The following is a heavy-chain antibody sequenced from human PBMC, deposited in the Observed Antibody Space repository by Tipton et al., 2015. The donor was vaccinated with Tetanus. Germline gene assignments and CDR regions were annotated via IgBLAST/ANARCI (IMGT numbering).Heavy chain of an antibody. Sequence: TLSLTCAVYGGSFSGYYWSWIRQPPGKGLEWIGYIYYSGSTNYNPSLKSRFTISVDTSKNQFSLKLSSVTAADTAVYYCARHRGRAFDYWGQGTLVTVSS. D-gene: IGHD3-10*01. CDR1: GGSFSGYY. CDR2: IYYSGST. J-gene: IGHJ4*02. CDR3: ARHRGRAFDY. V-gene: IGHV4-59*07.